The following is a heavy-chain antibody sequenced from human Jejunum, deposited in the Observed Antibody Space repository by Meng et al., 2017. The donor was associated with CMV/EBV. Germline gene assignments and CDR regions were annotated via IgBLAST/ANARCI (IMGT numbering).Heavy chain of an antibody. D-gene: IGHD1-26*01. CDR3: ANFPSSAYYSEMDV. CDR2: TRYDGENK. V-gene: IGHV3-30*02. J-gene: IGHJ6*02. Sequence: LSVSSFGMHWVHQAPSRGLGWVTFTRYDGENKYYTDSVKGRFTISKENSKNMLFLHMTSLRPEDTAVYYCANFPSSAYYSEMDVWGQGTTVTVSS. CDR1: LSVSSFG.